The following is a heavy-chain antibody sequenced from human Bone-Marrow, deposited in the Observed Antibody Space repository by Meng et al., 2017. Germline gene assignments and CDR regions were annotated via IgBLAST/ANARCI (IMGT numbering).Heavy chain of an antibody. CDR3: ARDFSSGWYRGFGGPDY. Sequence: GGSLRLSCAASGFTFSSYAMHWVRQAPGKGLEWVAVISYDGSNKYYADSVKGRFTISRDNSKNTLYLQMNSLRAEDTAVYYCARDFSSGWYRGFGGPDYWGQGTLVTVSS. J-gene: IGHJ4*02. D-gene: IGHD6-19*01. CDR1: GFTFSSYA. V-gene: IGHV3-30*07. CDR2: ISYDGSNK.